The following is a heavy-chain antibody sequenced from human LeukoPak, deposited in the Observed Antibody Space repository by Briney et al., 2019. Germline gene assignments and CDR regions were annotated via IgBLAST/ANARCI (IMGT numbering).Heavy chain of an antibody. V-gene: IGHV4-4*07. CDR3: ARDSPSVSPYSGSEGGWFDP. Sequence: SETLSLTCTVSGGSISSYYWSWIRQPPGKGLEWIGRIYTSGGTNYNPSLKSRVTMSVDTSKNQFSLTLSSVTAADTAVYYCARDSPSVSPYSGSEGGWFDPWGQGTLVTVSS. D-gene: IGHD1-26*01. CDR1: GGSISSYY. J-gene: IGHJ5*02. CDR2: IYTSGGT.